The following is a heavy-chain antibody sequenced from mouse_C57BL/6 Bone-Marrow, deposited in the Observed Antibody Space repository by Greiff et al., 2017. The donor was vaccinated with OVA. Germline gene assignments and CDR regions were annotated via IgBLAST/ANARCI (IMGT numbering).Heavy chain of an antibody. D-gene: IGHD2-5*01. CDR2: IHPNSGST. CDR3: ARSEIVTCHFDV. CDR1: GYTFTSYW. Sequence: VQLQQPGAELVKPGASVKLSCKASGYTFTSYWMHWVKQRPGQGLEWIGMIHPNSGSTNYNEKLKSKATLTVDKSSRTAYMQLSSLTSEDSAVYYCARSEIVTCHFDVWGTGTTVTVSS. V-gene: IGHV1-64*01. J-gene: IGHJ1*03.